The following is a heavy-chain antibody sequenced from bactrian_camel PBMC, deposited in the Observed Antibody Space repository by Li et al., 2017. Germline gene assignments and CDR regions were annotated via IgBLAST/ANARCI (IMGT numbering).Heavy chain of an antibody. CDR3: AAGPGRHDCNLGRWLGRFGK. J-gene: IGHJ4*01. V-gene: IGHV3S53*01. D-gene: IGHD1*01. Sequence: HVQLVESGGGSVQPGGSLRLSCAASGYVVARGCMAYFRQTPGKEREVVAATGSSNTWYSDSVKGRFTHSKDNDKNRLYLQRDSLRPEDTAMYYCAAGPGRHDCNLGRWLGRFGKWGQGTQVTVS. CDR2: TGSSNT. CDR1: GYVVARGC.